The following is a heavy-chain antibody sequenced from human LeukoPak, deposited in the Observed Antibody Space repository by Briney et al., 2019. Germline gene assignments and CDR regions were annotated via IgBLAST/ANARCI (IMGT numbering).Heavy chain of an antibody. Sequence: SETLSLTCTVSGGSISSGDYYWSWIRLPPGKGLEWIGYIYYSGSTYYNPSLKSRVTISVDTSKNQFSLKLSSVTAADTAVYYCATITTAMVTEDFDYWGQGTLVTVSS. CDR3: ATITTAMVTEDFDY. D-gene: IGHD5-18*01. CDR1: GGSISSGDYY. V-gene: IGHV4-30-4*08. J-gene: IGHJ4*02. CDR2: IYYSGST.